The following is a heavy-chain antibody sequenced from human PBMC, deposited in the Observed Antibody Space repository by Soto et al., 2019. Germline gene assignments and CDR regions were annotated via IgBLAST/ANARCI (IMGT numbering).Heavy chain of an antibody. D-gene: IGHD3-10*01. CDR3: ASLPHYYGSGSYNY. J-gene: IGHJ4*02. Sequence: NPSETLSLTCTVSGGSISSGDYYWSWIRQPPGKGLEWIGYIYYSGSTYYNPSLKSRVTISVDTSKNQFSLKLSSVTAADTAVYYCASLPHYYGSGSYNYWGQGTLVTSP. V-gene: IGHV4-30-4*01. CDR2: IYYSGST. CDR1: GGSISSGDYY.